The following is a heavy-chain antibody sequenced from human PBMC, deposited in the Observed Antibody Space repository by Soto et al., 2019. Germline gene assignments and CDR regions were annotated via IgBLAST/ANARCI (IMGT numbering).Heavy chain of an antibody. J-gene: IGHJ5*02. CDR1: GFTLRHAW. Sequence: LILSCAASGFTLRHAWMGCVRQAPVKALEWVGRIKSKADGETKDYGAPVRGRFTISRDDAKETLYLQMNSLRIEDTAVYYCCVVKRLDQYSTSGYWFDPWGPGTLVTVSS. V-gene: IGHV3-15*01. D-gene: IGHD2-15*01. CDR2: IKSKADGETK. CDR3: CVVKRLDQYSTSGYWFDP.